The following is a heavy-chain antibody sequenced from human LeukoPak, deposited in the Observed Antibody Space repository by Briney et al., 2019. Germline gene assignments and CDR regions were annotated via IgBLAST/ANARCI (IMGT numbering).Heavy chain of an antibody. CDR2: INPNSGGT. V-gene: IGHV1-2*02. Sequence: ASVTVSCTASGYTFTGYYMHWVRRAPGQGLEWMGWINPNSGGTNYAQKFQGRVTMTRDTSTSTVYMELSSLRSEDTAVYYCARGQQWLGFDPWGQGTLVTVSS. CDR3: ARGQQWLGFDP. D-gene: IGHD6-19*01. J-gene: IGHJ5*02. CDR1: GYTFTGYY.